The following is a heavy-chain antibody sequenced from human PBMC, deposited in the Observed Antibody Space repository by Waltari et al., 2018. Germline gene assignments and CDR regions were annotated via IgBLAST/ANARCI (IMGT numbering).Heavy chain of an antibody. Sequence: EVQLVESGGGLVQPGGSRSLSCAASGFLFRYYEMHWVRQTPGKGLEWVSYVSVSGKTMYNVDSVKGRFTISRDNAKNSLHLQMNSLRAEDTAVYYCARAYSGSYYRYFEYWGQGALVTVSS. J-gene: IGHJ1*01. D-gene: IGHD1-26*01. CDR1: GFLFRYYE. CDR2: VSVSGKTM. V-gene: IGHV3-48*03. CDR3: ARAYSGSYYRYFEY.